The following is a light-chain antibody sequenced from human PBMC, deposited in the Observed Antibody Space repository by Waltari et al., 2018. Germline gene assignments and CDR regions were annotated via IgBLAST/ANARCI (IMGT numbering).Light chain of an antibody. Sequence: QSALTQPASVSGSPGQSITLSCTGTSGDIGNYHLVTWYQQQPGKAPKLMIYEVNKRPSGVSNRFSASKSGNTASLTISGLQAEDEADYYCCSYAGSSTYVFGTGTKVTVL. CDR3: CSYAGSSTYV. CDR2: EVN. J-gene: IGLJ1*01. CDR1: SGDIGNYHL. V-gene: IGLV2-23*02.